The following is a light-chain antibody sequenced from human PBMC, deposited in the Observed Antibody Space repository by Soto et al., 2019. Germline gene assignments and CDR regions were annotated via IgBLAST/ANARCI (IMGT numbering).Light chain of an antibody. CDR1: QYINTR. CDR2: QTS. J-gene: IGKJ1*01. V-gene: IGKV3-11*01. Sequence: IVLTQSPATLSSFPGDRVTLSCRASQYINTRLAWYQHRPGQAPRLLIYQTSIRAAGIPARFSASGTGTDFTLTISDVQPEDFAVYYCHQSQSWPRTFGQGTKVDIK. CDR3: HQSQSWPRT.